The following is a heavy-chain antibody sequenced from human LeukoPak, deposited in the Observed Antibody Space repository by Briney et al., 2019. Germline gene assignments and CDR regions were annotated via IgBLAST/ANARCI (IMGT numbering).Heavy chain of an antibody. Sequence: ASVKVSCKASGYTFTSYGISWVRQAPGQGLEWMGWISAYNGNTNYAQKLQGRVTMTTDTSTSTAYMELRSLRSDDTAVYYCARDQNCRGGSCYTYWGQGTLVTVSS. V-gene: IGHV1-18*01. CDR2: ISAYNGNT. J-gene: IGHJ4*02. CDR3: ARDQNCRGGSCYTY. D-gene: IGHD2-15*01. CDR1: GYTFTSYG.